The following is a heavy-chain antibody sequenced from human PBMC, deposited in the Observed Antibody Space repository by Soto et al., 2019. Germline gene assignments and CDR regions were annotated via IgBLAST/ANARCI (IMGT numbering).Heavy chain of an antibody. J-gene: IGHJ3*02. D-gene: IGHD3-22*01. CDR2: INPNSGGT. CDR3: ARELGLAGAADESSGYYAFDI. Sequence: ASVKVSCKASGYTFTGYYMHWVRQAPGQGLEWMGWINPNSGGTNYAQKFQGWVTLTRDTSIITAYMELSRLRSDVPDVYYCARELGLAGAADESSGYYAFDIWGQGTMVTVSS. CDR1: GYTFTGYY. V-gene: IGHV1-2*04.